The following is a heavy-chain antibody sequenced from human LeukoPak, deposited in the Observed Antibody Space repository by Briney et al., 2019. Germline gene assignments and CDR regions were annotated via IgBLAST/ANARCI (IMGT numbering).Heavy chain of an antibody. CDR1: GFTFNRYA. J-gene: IGHJ4*02. D-gene: IGHD3-3*01. Sequence: GGSLRLSCAASGFTFNRYAMNWVRQAPGKGLEWVAGIIGGGSEYYADSVKGRFTISRDNSKNTLYLQMNSLRAEDTAVYYCARAEKVVIIDQWGQGTLVTVSS. CDR2: IIGGGSE. V-gene: IGHV3-23*01. CDR3: ARAEKVVIIDQ.